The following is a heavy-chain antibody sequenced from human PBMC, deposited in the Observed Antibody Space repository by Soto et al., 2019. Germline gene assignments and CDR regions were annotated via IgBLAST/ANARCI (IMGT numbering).Heavy chain of an antibody. V-gene: IGHV1-8*01. J-gene: IGHJ6*02. Sequence: ASVKVSFKASGYTFTSYDINWVRQATGQGLEWMGWMNPNSGNTGYAQKFQGRVTMTRNTSISTAYMELSSLRSEDTAVYYCARVGILRFLEWLPHYYYYYGMDVWGQGTTVTVSS. CDR3: ARVGILRFLEWLPHYYYYYGMDV. CDR2: MNPNSGNT. CDR1: GYTFTSYD. D-gene: IGHD3-3*01.